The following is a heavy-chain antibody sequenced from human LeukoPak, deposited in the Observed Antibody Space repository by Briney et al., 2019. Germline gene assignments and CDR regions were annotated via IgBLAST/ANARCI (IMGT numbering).Heavy chain of an antibody. Sequence: SVKVSCKASGGTFSSYAISWVRQAPGQGLEWMGGIIPIFGTADYAQKFQGRVTITADESTSTAYMELSSLRSEDTAVYYCARGGENEYSSPPWEYYFDYWGRGTLVTVSS. CDR1: GGTFSSYA. D-gene: IGHD6-6*01. CDR3: ARGGENEYSSPPWEYYFDY. J-gene: IGHJ4*02. CDR2: IIPIFGTA. V-gene: IGHV1-69*01.